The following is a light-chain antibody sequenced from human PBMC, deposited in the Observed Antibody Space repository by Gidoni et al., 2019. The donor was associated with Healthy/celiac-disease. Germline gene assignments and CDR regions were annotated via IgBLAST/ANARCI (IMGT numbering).Light chain of an antibody. CDR1: QSLNSN. J-gene: IGKJ1*01. Sequence: EIVMTQSPATLSVSPGERATLSCRASQSLNSNLAWYQQKPDQAPRLLIYAASTRATGIPARFSGSGSGTEFTLTISSRQSEDFAVYYCQQYNNWLRTFGQGTKVEIK. CDR2: AAS. V-gene: IGKV3-15*01. CDR3: QQYNNWLRT.